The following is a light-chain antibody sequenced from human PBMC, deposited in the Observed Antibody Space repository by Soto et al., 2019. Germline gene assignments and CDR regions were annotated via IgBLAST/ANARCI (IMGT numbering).Light chain of an antibody. Sequence: EIVMAQSPATLSLSPGERPTLSCRASQSVSSNLAWYQQKPGQAPRLLIYGVSTRATGVPARFSGSGSGTEFTLTISILQPEDFAVYYCHQYNNWPSWTFGQGTEVDI. CDR1: QSVSSN. V-gene: IGKV3-15*01. CDR3: HQYNNWPSWT. J-gene: IGKJ1*01. CDR2: GVS.